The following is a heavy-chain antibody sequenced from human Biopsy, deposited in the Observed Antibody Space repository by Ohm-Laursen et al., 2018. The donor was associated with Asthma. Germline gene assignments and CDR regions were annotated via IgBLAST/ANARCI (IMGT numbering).Heavy chain of an antibody. Sequence: SDTLSLTCPVSADSISSNNFYWGWIRQPPGKGLEWIATISYTGSTYYNPSLKSRVTISVDTSKNHFPLKLSSVTAADTAVYYCARHSGNYYAQLNYWGQGTLVTVPS. CDR3: ARHSGNYYAQLNY. CDR1: ADSISSNNFY. D-gene: IGHD1-26*01. J-gene: IGHJ4*02. V-gene: IGHV4-39*01. CDR2: ISYTGST.